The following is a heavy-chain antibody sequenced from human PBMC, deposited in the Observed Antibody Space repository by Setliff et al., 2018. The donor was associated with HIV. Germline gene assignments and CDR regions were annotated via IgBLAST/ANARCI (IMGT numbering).Heavy chain of an antibody. D-gene: IGHD3-3*01. CDR3: ARGPQYNFWGGYLGL. J-gene: IGHJ4*02. Sequence: GGSLRLSCAASGFTFSTYGMHWVRQAPGKGLEWVASIRSDGSNKYYADSVKGRFTISRDNSKNTLYLQINRLRSEDTAVYYCARGPQYNFWGGYLGLWGRGTLVTVSS. CDR1: GFTFSTYG. CDR2: IRSDGSNK. V-gene: IGHV3-30*02.